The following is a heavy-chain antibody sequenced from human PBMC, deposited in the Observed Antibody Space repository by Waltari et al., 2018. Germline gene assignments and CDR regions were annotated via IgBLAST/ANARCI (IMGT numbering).Heavy chain of an antibody. V-gene: IGHV3-30*02. J-gene: IGHJ4*02. CDR3: AKDRTFRFSSLSRVFY. Sequence: QVHLVESGGRVVQPGGSLRLSCEVSGFTFNYYGMHWVRLTPAKGLEWVAFIQFDGSDKYYAESVKGRFSISRDNSHNKRYLEMRSLRHEDTAIYYCAKDRTFRFSSLSRVFYWGQGTQVTVSS. D-gene: IGHD6-13*01. CDR1: GFTFNYYG. CDR2: IQFDGSDK.